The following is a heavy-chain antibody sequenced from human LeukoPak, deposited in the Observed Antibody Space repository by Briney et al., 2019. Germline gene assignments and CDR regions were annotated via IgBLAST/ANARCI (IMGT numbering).Heavy chain of an antibody. Sequence: SETLSLTCAVYGGSFSGYYWSWIRQPPGKGLEWIGEINHSGSTKYNPSLKSRVTISVDTSKNQFSLKLSSVTAADTAVYYCARGRDGYKHFDYWGQGTLVTVSS. J-gene: IGHJ4*02. CDR2: INHSGST. D-gene: IGHD5-24*01. CDR3: ARGRDGYKHFDY. V-gene: IGHV4-34*01. CDR1: GGSFSGYY.